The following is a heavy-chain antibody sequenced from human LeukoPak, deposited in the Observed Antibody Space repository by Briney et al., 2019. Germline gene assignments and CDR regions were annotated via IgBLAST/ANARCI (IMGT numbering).Heavy chain of an antibody. Sequence: PGGSLRLSCAASGFTFSSYGMHWVRQAPGKGLEWVAVIWYDGSNKYYADSVKGRFTISRDNSKNTLYLQMNSLRAEDTAVYYCARGRPKMGGYFDYWGQGTLVTVSS. CDR1: GFTFSSYG. CDR3: ARGRPKMGGYFDY. V-gene: IGHV3-33*01. D-gene: IGHD3-16*01. J-gene: IGHJ4*02. CDR2: IWYDGSNK.